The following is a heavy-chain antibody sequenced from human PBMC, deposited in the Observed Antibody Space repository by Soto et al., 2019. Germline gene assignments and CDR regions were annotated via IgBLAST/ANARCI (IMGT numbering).Heavy chain of an antibody. CDR1: GFTFTSYA. V-gene: IGHV3-23*01. Sequence: HPGGSLRLSCAASGFTFTSYAMSWVRQAPGKGLEWVSGISGSGDRTHYTDSVKGRFSISRDNSKNTLHLQINSLRAEDTAIYYCAKASTYEYVWGSFRYYFDHWGQGALVTVSS. J-gene: IGHJ4*02. D-gene: IGHD3-16*02. CDR2: ISGSGDRT. CDR3: AKASTYEYVWGSFRYYFDH.